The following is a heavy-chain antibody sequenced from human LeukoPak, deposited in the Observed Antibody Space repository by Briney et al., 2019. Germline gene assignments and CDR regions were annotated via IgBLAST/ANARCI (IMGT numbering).Heavy chain of an antibody. CDR2: ISYDGSNK. CDR1: GFTFSSYA. Sequence: GGSLRLSCAASGFTFSSYAMHWDRQAPGKGLEWVAVISYDGSNKYYADSVKGRFTISRDNSKNTLYLQMNSLRAEDTAVYYCARDSEGYWGQGTLVTVSS. CDR3: ARDSEGY. D-gene: IGHD1-26*01. V-gene: IGHV3-30*04. J-gene: IGHJ4*02.